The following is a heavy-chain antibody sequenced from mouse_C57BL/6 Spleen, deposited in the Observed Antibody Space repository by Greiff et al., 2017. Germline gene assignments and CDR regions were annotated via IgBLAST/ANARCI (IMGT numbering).Heavy chain of an antibody. J-gene: IGHJ3*01. V-gene: IGHV1-85*01. CDR3: ASRVEPSWFAY. CDR2: IYPRDGST. CDR1: GYTFTSYD. Sequence: VKLMESGPELVKPGASVKLSCKASGYTFTSYDINWVKQRPGQGLEWIGWIYPRDGSTKYNEKLKGKATLTVDTSSSTAYMELHSLTSEEAAIYFCASRVEPSWFAYWGQGTLVTVSA. D-gene: IGHD1-1*02.